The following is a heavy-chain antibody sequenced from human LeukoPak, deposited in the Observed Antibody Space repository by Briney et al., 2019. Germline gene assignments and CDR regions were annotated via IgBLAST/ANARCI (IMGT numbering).Heavy chain of an antibody. CDR3: TSNLYCSTSSCYTLDN. Sequence: GGSLRLSCAASGFTFSNGWMSWVRQAPGKGLEWVGRIKSKSERGTTDYAAPVKGRFTISRDGSTNTVYLHMNSLKTEDTAVYFCTSNLYCSTSSCYTLDNWGQGTLVAVS. CDR2: IKSKSERGTT. CDR1: GFTFSNGW. V-gene: IGHV3-15*01. D-gene: IGHD2-2*02. J-gene: IGHJ4*02.